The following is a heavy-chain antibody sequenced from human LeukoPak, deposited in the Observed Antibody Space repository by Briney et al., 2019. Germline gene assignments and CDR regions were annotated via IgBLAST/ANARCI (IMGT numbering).Heavy chain of an antibody. CDR2: IYTSGST. CDR3: ARGRAITIFGVVFHWCFDL. J-gene: IGHJ2*01. Sequence: SETLSLTCTVSGGSISSYYWSWIRQPAGKGLEWIGRIYTSGSTNYNPSLKSRVTMSVDTSKNQFSLKLSSVTAADTAVYYFARGRAITIFGVVFHWCFDLWGRGTLVTVSS. CDR1: GGSISSYY. V-gene: IGHV4-4*07. D-gene: IGHD3-3*01.